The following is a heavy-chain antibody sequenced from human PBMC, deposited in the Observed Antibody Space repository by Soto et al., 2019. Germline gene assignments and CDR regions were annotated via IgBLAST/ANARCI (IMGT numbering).Heavy chain of an antibody. CDR3: ARSNWYSEY. CDR2: IYYTGST. CDR1: AGSINSHY. V-gene: IGHV4-59*11. D-gene: IGHD7-27*01. J-gene: IGHJ4*02. Sequence: SXTLSLTCTVSAGSINSHYCSWIRQPPGKGLEWIGYIYYTGSTNYNPSLKSRVTISVDTSKNQFSLNMTSLTAADTAIYYCARSNWYSEYWGQGTLVTVSS.